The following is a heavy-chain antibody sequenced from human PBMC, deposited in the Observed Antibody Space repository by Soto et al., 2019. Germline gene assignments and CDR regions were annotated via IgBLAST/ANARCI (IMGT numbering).Heavy chain of an antibody. D-gene: IGHD2-8*01. V-gene: IGHV4-31*03. CDR1: GNSIATGAYY. Sequence: SETLSLTCTVSGNSIATGAYYWSWIRQHPGKGLEWIGYISYSGTTYYNPSLKSRFTISVDTSKYQFSLILTAVTAADTAVYYCARGCTNGVCYNQLSGLHYGMDVWGQGTTVPVSS. CDR2: ISYSGTT. CDR3: ARGCTNGVCYNQLSGLHYGMDV. J-gene: IGHJ6*02.